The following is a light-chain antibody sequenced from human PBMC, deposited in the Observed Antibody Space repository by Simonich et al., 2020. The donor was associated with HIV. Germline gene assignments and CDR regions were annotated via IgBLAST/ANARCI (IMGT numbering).Light chain of an antibody. CDR2: EGS. CDR3: CSYASTRSYV. J-gene: IGLJ1*01. CDR1: SSDVGSYNF. Sequence: QSALTQPASVSGSPGQSITISCPGTSSDVGSYNFVSWYQQHPGKAPKLMIYEGSKRPSGVSNRFSGSKSGNTASLTISGLQAEDEADYYCCSYASTRSYVFGTGTKVTVL. V-gene: IGLV2-23*01.